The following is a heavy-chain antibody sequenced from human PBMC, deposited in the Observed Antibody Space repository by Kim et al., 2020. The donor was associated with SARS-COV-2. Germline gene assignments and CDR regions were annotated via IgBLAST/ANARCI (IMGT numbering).Heavy chain of an antibody. D-gene: IGHD6-13*01. J-gene: IGHJ3*02. Sequence: YAQKLQGRGTMTTDTSTSTAYMELRSLRSDDTAVYYCAREGIAAAPDAFDIWGQGTMVTVSS. CDR3: AREGIAAAPDAFDI. V-gene: IGHV1-18*01.